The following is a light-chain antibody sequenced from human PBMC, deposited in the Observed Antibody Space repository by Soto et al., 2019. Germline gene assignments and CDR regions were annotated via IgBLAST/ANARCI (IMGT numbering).Light chain of an antibody. J-gene: IGKJ2*01. CDR1: QSVSSK. V-gene: IGKV3-15*01. CDR2: GVS. CDR3: QQYNNWPHT. Sequence: EIVMTQSPATLSVSPGERATLSCRASQSVSSKLAWFQQKPGQAPSLLTYGVSTRAIGVPVRFSGSGSGTEFTLTINSLQSEDFAVYYCQQYNNWPHTFGQGTKVDIK.